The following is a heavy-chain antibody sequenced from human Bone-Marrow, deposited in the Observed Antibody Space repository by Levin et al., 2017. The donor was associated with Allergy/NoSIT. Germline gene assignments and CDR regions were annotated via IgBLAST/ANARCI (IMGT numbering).Heavy chain of an antibody. CDR3: ATTAGPTDFDF. CDR2: FSAYNDDA. J-gene: IGHJ4*02. Sequence: ASVKVSCKTSGYSFSGYYIIWVRQAPGQGLEWIGKFSAYNDDADYAEKFKGRVTMTADTSTTTAYLELRSLRSDDTALYYCATTAGPTDFDFWGQGTLVSVSS. CDR1: GYSFSGYY. D-gene: IGHD6-13*01. V-gene: IGHV1-18*01.